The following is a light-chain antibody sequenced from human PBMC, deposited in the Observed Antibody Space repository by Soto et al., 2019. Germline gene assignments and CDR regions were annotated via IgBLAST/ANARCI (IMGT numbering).Light chain of an antibody. CDR2: DAS. CDR3: HQSYSTPQT. V-gene: IGKV1-39*01. J-gene: IGKJ1*01. Sequence: DIQRPQSPSSLSASVGDRVTITCRANQTVSDSLNWYQQKPGKVPKFLIYDASSLRSGVPSRIGGSGSGTDFTLTISSLQPEDFATYYCHQSYSTPQTFGQGTKVDIK. CDR1: QTVSDS.